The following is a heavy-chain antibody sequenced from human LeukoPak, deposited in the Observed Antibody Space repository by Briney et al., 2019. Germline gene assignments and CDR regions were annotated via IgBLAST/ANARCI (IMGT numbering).Heavy chain of an antibody. J-gene: IGHJ4*02. CDR3: ARLNYDFWSGYPYYFDY. CDR1: GGSISSYY. D-gene: IGHD3-3*01. CDR2: IYYSGST. Sequence: SETLSLTCTVSGGSISSYYWSWIRQPPGKGLEWIGYIYYSGSTNYNPSLKSRVTISADTSKNQFLLKLSSVTAADTAVYYCARLNYDFWSGYPYYFDYWGQGTLVTVSS. V-gene: IGHV4-59*08.